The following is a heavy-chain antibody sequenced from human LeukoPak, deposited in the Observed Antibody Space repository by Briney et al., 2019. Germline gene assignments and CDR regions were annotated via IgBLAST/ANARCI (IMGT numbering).Heavy chain of an antibody. CDR2: IHTSGST. Sequence: SETLSLTCTVSGGSISSGDYYWTWIRQPAGKGLEWIGRIHTSGSTNYKPSLQSRVTIAIDTSKNQFSLKLSSVTAADTAVYYCSLRSWYYFDYWGQGTLVTVSS. CDR1: GGSISSGDYY. CDR3: SLRSWYYFDY. D-gene: IGHD6-13*01. J-gene: IGHJ4*02. V-gene: IGHV4-61*02.